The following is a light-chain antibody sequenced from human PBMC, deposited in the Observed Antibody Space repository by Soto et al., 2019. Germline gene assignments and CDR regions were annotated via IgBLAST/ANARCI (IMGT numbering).Light chain of an antibody. V-gene: IGKV2-28*01. J-gene: IGKJ1*01. CDR1: QSLLHSNGYNY. CDR2: LGS. CDR3: MQALQTPWT. Sequence: DIVMTQSPLSLPVTPGEPASISCRSSQSLLHSNGYNYLDWYLQKPGQSPQLLIYLGSNRASGVXDXXSGSGSGTEFTLKISRVEAEDVGVYYCMQALQTPWTFGQGTKVEIK.